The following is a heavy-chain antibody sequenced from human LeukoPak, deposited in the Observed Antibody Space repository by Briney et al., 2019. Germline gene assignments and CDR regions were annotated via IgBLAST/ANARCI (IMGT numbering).Heavy chain of an antibody. J-gene: IGHJ4*02. CDR3: AKDKFGGGIKTGTFDY. CDR1: GFTFSSYS. V-gene: IGHV3-30*18. Sequence: GGSLRLSCAASGFTFSSYSMNWVRQAPGKGLEWVAVISSDGSNKYYADSVKGRFTISRDNSKNMLYLQMNSLRAEDTALYYCAKDKFGGGIKTGTFDYWGQGTLVTVSS. CDR2: ISSDGSNK. D-gene: IGHD3-16*01.